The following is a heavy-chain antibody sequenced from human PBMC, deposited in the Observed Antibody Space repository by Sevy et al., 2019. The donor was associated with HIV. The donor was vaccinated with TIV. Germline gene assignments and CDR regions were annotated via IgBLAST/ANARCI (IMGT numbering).Heavy chain of an antibody. V-gene: IGHV3-23*01. CDR1: GFTFSSYA. D-gene: IGHD3-16*02. J-gene: IGHJ4*02. CDR2: ISGSGGST. CDR3: AKSPVVITFGGVIVFDY. Sequence: GGSLRLSCAASGFTFSSYAMSWVRQAPGKGLEWVSAISGSGGSTYYADSVEGRFTISRDNSKNTLYLQMNSLRAEDTAVYYCAKSPVVITFGGVIVFDYWGQGTLVTVSS.